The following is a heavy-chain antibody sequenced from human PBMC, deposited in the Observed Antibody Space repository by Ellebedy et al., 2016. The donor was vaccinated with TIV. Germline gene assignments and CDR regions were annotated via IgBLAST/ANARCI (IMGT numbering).Heavy chain of an antibody. D-gene: IGHD2-2*02. Sequence: GGSLRLSXGVSGISVSSSDMSWVRQAPGKGLEWVSAISGSGGSTYYADSVRGRFTISRDNAKNSLYLQMNSLRAEDTADYYCARDRGPNTLDYWGQGTLVTVSS. V-gene: IGHV3-23*01. CDR1: GISVSSSD. J-gene: IGHJ4*02. CDR2: ISGSGGST. CDR3: ARDRGPNTLDY.